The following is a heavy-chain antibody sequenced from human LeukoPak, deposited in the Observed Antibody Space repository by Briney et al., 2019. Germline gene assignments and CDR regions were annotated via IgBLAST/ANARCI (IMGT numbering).Heavy chain of an antibody. D-gene: IGHD3-10*01. V-gene: IGHV1-18*01. CDR3: ARDGTYFEIDYYGMDV. Sequence: ASVKVSCKASGYTFTSYGISWVRQAPGQGLEWMGWISAYNGNTNYAQKLQGRVTMTTDTSTSTAYMELRSPRSDDTAVYYCARDGTYFEIDYYGMDVWGQGTTVTVSS. CDR2: ISAYNGNT. CDR1: GYTFTSYG. J-gene: IGHJ6*02.